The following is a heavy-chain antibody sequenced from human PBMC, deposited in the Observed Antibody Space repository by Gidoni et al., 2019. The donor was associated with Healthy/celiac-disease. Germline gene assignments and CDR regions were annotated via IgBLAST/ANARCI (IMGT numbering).Heavy chain of an antibody. CDR2: IIPIFGTA. J-gene: IGHJ5*02. CDR3: ARAAGLIVVVPAANNWFDP. CDR1: GGTFSSYA. V-gene: IGHV1-69*01. Sequence: QVQLVQSGAEVKKPGSSVKVSCKASGGTFSSYAISWVRQAPGQGLEWMGGIIPIFGTANYAQKFQGRVTITADESTSTAYMELSSLRSEDTAVYYCARAAGLIVVVPAANNWFDPWGQGTLVTVSS. D-gene: IGHD2-2*01.